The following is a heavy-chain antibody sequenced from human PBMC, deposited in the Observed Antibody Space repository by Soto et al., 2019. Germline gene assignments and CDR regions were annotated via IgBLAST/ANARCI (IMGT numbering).Heavy chain of an antibody. J-gene: IGHJ6*02. D-gene: IGHD5-12*01. V-gene: IGHV4-34*01. CDR3: ARGFSMATTLYSYYYYYGMDV. Sequence: SETLSLTCAVYGGSFSGYYWSWIRQPPGKGLEWIGEINHSGSTNYNPSLKSRVTISVDTSKNQCSLKLSSVTAADTAVYYCARGFSMATTLYSYYYYYGMDVWGQGTTVTVSS. CDR1: GGSFSGYY. CDR2: INHSGST.